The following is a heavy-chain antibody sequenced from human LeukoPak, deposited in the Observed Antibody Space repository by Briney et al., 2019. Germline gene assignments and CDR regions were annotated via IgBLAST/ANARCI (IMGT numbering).Heavy chain of an antibody. D-gene: IGHD3-22*01. CDR3: ARVPMIVVDDAFDI. CDR1: GGSISSSSYY. CDR2: IYYSGST. V-gene: IGHV4-39*07. J-gene: IGHJ3*02. Sequence: SETLSLTCTVSGGSISSSSYYWGRIRQPPGKGLEWIGSIYYSGSTYYNPSLKSRVTMSVDTSKNQFSLKLSSVTAADTAVYYCARVPMIVVDDAFDIWGQGTMVTVSS.